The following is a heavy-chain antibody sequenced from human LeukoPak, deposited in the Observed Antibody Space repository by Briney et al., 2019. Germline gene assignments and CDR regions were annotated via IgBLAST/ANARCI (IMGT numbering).Heavy chain of an antibody. V-gene: IGHV4-39*07. CDR2: IYYSGST. CDR3: ARDDLVGSGSYYTPHTGYYYGMDV. D-gene: IGHD3-10*01. Sequence: SETLSLTCTVSGGSISSSSYYWGWIRQPPGKGLEWIGSIYYSGSTYYNPSLKSRVTISVDTSKNQFSLKLSSVTAADTAVYYCARDDLVGSGSYYTPHTGYYYGMDVWGQGTTVTVSS. CDR1: GGSISSSSYY. J-gene: IGHJ6*02.